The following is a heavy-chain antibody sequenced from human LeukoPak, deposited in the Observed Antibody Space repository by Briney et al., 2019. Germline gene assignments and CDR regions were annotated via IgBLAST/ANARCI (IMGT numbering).Heavy chain of an antibody. J-gene: IGHJ4*02. V-gene: IGHV4-34*01. CDR1: GGSFSGYY. Sequence: PSETLSLTCAVYGGSFSGYYWSWIRQPPGKGLDWIGEINHSGSTNYNPSLKSRVTISVDTSKNQFSLKLSSVTAADTAVYYCASGGGYSYGYFDYWDQGTLVTVSS. D-gene: IGHD5-18*01. CDR2: INHSGST. CDR3: ASGGGYSYGYFDY.